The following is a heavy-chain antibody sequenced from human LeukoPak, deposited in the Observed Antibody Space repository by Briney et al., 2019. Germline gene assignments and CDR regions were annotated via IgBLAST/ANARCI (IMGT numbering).Heavy chain of an antibody. CDR3: GREIQAPGKTLEY. Sequence: GGSLRLSCALSGFTSSSYWMHWLRQAPGKAGVWVSRINDDGTYIVYADSVKGRFTISRDNAKNTLYLQMNSLRGEDTAVYYCGREIQAPGKTLEYWGQGTLVTVSS. CDR2: INDDGTYI. J-gene: IGHJ4*02. V-gene: IGHV3-74*01. CDR1: GFTSSSYW.